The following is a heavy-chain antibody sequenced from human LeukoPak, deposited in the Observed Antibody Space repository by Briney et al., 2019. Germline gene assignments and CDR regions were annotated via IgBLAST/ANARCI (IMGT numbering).Heavy chain of an antibody. CDR3: ARVATTMVRNALDS. CDR1: GFTFSSDW. J-gene: IGHJ5*01. CDR2: INSDGSST. V-gene: IGHV3-74*01. Sequence: GGSLRLSCAASGFTFSSDWMHWVRQAPGKGLVWVSRINSDGSSTSYADSVKGRFTISRDNAKNTLYQEMNSLRAEDTAVYYCARVATTMVRNALDSWGQGTLVTVSS. D-gene: IGHD3-10*01.